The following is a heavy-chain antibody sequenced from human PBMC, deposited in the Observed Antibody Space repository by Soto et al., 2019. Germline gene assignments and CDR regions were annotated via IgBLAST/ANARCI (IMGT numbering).Heavy chain of an antibody. D-gene: IGHD3-3*01. CDR2: IYYSGST. Sequence: SETLSLTCTVSGGSISSGGYYWSWIRQHPGKGLEWIGYIYYSGSTYYNPSLKSRVTISVDTSKNQFSLKLSSVTAADTAVYYCAREEKKITIFGVVTNWFDPWGQGTQVTVSS. J-gene: IGHJ5*02. V-gene: IGHV4-31*03. CDR1: GGSISSGGYY. CDR3: AREEKKITIFGVVTNWFDP.